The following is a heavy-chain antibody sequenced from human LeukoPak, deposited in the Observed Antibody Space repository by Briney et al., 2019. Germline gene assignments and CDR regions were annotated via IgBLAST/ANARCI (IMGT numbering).Heavy chain of an antibody. D-gene: IGHD3-16*01. V-gene: IGHV3-9*01. J-gene: IGHJ4*02. CDR3: AKDSDLSIRGITVDY. CDR2: INWSGERI. Sequence: GGSLRLSCAISGFTFDDYAMYWVRQAPGKGLEWVSGINWSGERIAYADSVKGRFTISRDNAKNSVFLQMNSLKPEDTAFYYCAKDSDLSIRGITVDYWGQGTLVTVSS. CDR1: GFTFDDYA.